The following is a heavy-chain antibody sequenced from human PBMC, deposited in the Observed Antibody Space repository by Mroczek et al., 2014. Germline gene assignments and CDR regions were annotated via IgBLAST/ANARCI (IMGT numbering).Heavy chain of an antibody. D-gene: IGHD1-1*01. CDR1: GFTFSSYS. Sequence: VQLQQSGGGLVKPGGSLRLSCAASGFTFSSYSMNWVRQAPGKGLEWVSSISSSSSYIYYADSVKGRFTISRDNAKNSLYLQMNSLRAEDTAVYYCARGELFDRMANERFDYWGQGTLVTVSS. CDR2: ISSSSSYI. CDR3: ARGELFDRMANERFDY. V-gene: IGHV3-21*01. J-gene: IGHJ4*02.